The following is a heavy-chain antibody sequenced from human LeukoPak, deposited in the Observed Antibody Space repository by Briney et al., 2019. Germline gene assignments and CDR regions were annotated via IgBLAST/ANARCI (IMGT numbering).Heavy chain of an antibody. Sequence: PGGSVRLSCAASGFTVSSNYMSWVRQAPGKGLEWVSVIYSGGSTYYADSVKGRFTISRDNSRNTLYLQMNSLRTEDTAEYYCSRDQTFDIWGQGTMVTVSS. CDR2: IYSGGST. J-gene: IGHJ3*02. CDR1: GFTVSSNY. V-gene: IGHV3-53*01. CDR3: SRDQTFDI.